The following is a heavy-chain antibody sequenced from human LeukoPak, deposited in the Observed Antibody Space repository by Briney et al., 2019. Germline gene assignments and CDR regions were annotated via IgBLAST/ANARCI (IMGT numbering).Heavy chain of an antibody. D-gene: IGHD3-9*01. J-gene: IGHJ4*02. CDR1: GVSFSGYY. Sequence: SETLSLTCAVYGVSFSGYYWSWIRQSPGKGLEWIGEINHSGSTNYNPSLKSRVTISVDTSKNQFSLKLSSVTAADTAVYYCARVEGDYDILTGYYKYGKYYFDYWGQGTLVTVSS. V-gene: IGHV4-34*01. CDR2: INHSGST. CDR3: ARVEGDYDILTGYYKYGKYYFDY.